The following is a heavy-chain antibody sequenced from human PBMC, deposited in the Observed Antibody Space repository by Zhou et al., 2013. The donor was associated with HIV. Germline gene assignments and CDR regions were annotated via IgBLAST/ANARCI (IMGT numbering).Heavy chain of an antibody. CDR1: GGTFSSYA. D-gene: IGHD1-26*01. CDR2: IIPILGIA. J-gene: IGHJ4*02. V-gene: IGHV1-69*04. CDR3: ARGSPIAAADYSGSYYR. Sequence: QVQLVQSGAEVKKPGSSVKVSCKASGGTFSSYAISWVRQAPGQGLEWMGRIIPILGIANYAQKFQGRVTITADKSTSTAYMELSSLRSEDTAVYYCARGSPIAAADYSGSYYRWGQGTLVTVSS.